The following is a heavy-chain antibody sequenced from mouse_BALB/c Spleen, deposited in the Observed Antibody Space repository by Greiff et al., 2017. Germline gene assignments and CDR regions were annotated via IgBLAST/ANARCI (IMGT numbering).Heavy chain of an antibody. Sequence: VQLQQSGAELVRSGASVKLSCTASGFNIKDYYMHWVKQRPEQGLEWIGWIDPENGDTEYAPKFQGKATMTADTSSNTAYLQLSSLTSEDTAVYYCARTGGNSYYAMDYWGQGTSVTVSS. CDR1: GFNIKDYY. CDR3: ARTGGNSYYAMDY. J-gene: IGHJ4*01. V-gene: IGHV14-4*02. CDR2: IDPENGDT. D-gene: IGHD2-1*01.